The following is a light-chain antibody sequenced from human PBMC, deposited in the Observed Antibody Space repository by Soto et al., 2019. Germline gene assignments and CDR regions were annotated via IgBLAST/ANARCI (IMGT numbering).Light chain of an antibody. Sequence: EIVMTQSPATLSVSPGETTRLSCRASQSINSDVAWYQQKVGQTPRLLIHGASTRATGIAARFSGSGSGTEFTLTISGLQSEDFATYYCQQRSNWPPKITFGQGTRLEIK. CDR1: QSINSD. J-gene: IGKJ5*01. CDR3: QQRSNWPPKIT. V-gene: IGKV3D-15*01. CDR2: GAS.